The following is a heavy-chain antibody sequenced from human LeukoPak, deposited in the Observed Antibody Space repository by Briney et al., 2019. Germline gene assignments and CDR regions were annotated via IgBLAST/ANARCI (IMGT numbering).Heavy chain of an antibody. CDR1: GFTFGDYA. D-gene: IGHD3-16*01. V-gene: IGHV3-49*04. CDR3: TRVPFGYYFDY. CDR2: IRSKAYGGTT. J-gene: IGHJ4*02. Sequence: SLTLSCTASGFTFGDYAMIWVRQPPANGLEWVGFIRSKAYGGTTEYAASVKARFTISRDDSKSIAYLQMNSLKTEDTAVYYCTRVPFGYYFDYWGQGTLVTVSS.